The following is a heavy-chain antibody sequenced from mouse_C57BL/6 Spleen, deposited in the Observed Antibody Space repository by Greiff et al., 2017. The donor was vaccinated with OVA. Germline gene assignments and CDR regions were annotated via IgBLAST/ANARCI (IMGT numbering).Heavy chain of an antibody. Sequence: EVQLQQSGPELVKPGASVKMSCKASGYTFTDYNMHWVKQSHGKSLEWIGYINPNNGGTSYNQKFKGKATLTVNKSSSPAYMELRSLTSEHSAASYGASAPRRYGSSWYFDVWGTGTGVTVSS. V-gene: IGHV1-22*01. CDR3: ASAPRRYGSSWYFDV. CDR2: INPNNGGT. CDR1: GYTFTDYN. D-gene: IGHD1-1*01. J-gene: IGHJ1*03.